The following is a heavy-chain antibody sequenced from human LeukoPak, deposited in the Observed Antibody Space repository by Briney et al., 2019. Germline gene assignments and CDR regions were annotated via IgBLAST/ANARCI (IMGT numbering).Heavy chain of an antibody. J-gene: IGHJ1*01. V-gene: IGHV3-9*01. Sequence: GGSLRLSCAASGFTFDDYAMHWVRQAPGKGLEWVSGISWNSGSIGYADSVKGRFTISRDNAKNSLYLQMNSLRAEDTALYYCAKEQYYYGSGSYYKYFQHWGQGTLVTVSS. CDR3: AKEQYYYGSGSYYKYFQH. CDR1: GFTFDDYA. CDR2: ISWNSGSI. D-gene: IGHD3-10*01.